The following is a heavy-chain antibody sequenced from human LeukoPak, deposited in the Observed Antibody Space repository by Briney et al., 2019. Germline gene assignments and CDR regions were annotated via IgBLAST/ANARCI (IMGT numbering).Heavy chain of an antibody. J-gene: IGHJ4*02. Sequence: ASVKVSCKASGGTFSSYAISWVRQAPGQGLEWMGIINPSGGSTSYAQKFQGRVTMTRDTSTSTVYMELSSLRSEDTAGYYCARDAKSGNDYWGQGTLVTVSS. V-gene: IGHV1-46*01. CDR1: GGTFSSYA. CDR3: ARDAKSGNDY. D-gene: IGHD3-3*01. CDR2: INPSGGST.